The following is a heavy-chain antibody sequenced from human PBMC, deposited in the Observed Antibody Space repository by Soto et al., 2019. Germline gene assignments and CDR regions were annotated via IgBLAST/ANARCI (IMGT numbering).Heavy chain of an antibody. V-gene: IGHV3-74*01. Sequence: GGSLRLSCEVSGFTFSNYWMHWVRQPPGKGLVWVSRINSDGSDTTYADSVKGRFTISRDNARNTVFLQMDSLRGDDTAVYYCARDKSGPADYWGQGTLVTVLL. CDR2: INSDGSDT. J-gene: IGHJ4*02. CDR3: ARDKSGPADY. CDR1: GFTFSNYW. D-gene: IGHD5-12*01.